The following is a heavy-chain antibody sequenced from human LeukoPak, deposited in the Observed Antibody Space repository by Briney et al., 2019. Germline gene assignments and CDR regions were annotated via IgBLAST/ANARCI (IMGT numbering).Heavy chain of an antibody. J-gene: IGHJ4*02. D-gene: IGHD6-19*01. V-gene: IGHV1-2*06. CDR1: GYTFTDYF. Sequence: ASVKVSCKASGYTFTDYFIYWVRQAPGQGLEWMGRINPKTGGTNYARKFQGRVTMTRDTSISTAYMDLSSLRSDDTAVYYCARVPHSSGWYGPFDYWGQGTLVTVSS. CDR3: ARVPHSSGWYGPFDY. CDR2: INPKTGGT.